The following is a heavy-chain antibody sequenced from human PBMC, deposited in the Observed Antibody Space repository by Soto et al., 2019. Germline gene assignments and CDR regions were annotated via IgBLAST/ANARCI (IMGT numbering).Heavy chain of an antibody. D-gene: IGHD5-18*01. V-gene: IGHV3-30-3*01. Sequence: GGSLRLSCAASGFTFSSYAMHWVRQAPGKGLEWVAVISYDGSNKYYADSVKGRFTISRDNSKNTLYLQMNSLRAEDTAVYYCARELVDTAMDPYYYYGMDVWGQGTTVTVS. CDR3: ARELVDTAMDPYYYYGMDV. CDR2: ISYDGSNK. CDR1: GFTFSSYA. J-gene: IGHJ6*02.